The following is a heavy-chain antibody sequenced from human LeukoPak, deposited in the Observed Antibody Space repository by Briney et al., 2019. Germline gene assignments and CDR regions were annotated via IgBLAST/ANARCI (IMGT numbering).Heavy chain of an antibody. J-gene: IGHJ6*02. CDR2: IYYSGST. D-gene: IGHD3-22*01. CDR3: ARDRGPPYYYDSSGYYYRSLGYYYGMDV. Sequence: SETLSLTCTVPGGSVSSGSYYWSWIRQPPGKGLEWIGYIYYSGSTNYNPSLKSRVTISVDTSKNQFSLKLSSVTAADTAVYYCARDRGPPYYYDSSGYYYRSLGYYYGMDVWGQGTTVTVSS. V-gene: IGHV4-61*01. CDR1: GGSVSSGSYY.